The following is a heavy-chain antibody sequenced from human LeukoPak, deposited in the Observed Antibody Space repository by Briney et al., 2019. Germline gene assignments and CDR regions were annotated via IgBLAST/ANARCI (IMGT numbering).Heavy chain of an antibody. CDR3: TKVPEEWLLAT. CDR2: ISRSGGST. V-gene: IGHV3-23*01. D-gene: IGHD3-3*01. CDR1: TLTFSSYG. J-gene: IGHJ4*02. Sequence: PGGSLTLSCGASTLTFSSYGMSWVRQPPGKGLEWVSAISRSGGSTYYADPVKGRFTITRDNSKNPLYLQMNSRRGEDTVVYCCTKVPEEWLLATWGQGTLVTVSS.